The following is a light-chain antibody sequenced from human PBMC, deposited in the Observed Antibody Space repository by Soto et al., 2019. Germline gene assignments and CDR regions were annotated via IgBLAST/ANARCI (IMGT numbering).Light chain of an antibody. CDR1: SSDVGGHSY. V-gene: IGLV2-11*01. Sequence: QSALTQPRSVSGSPGQSVAISCTGISSDVGGHSYVSWYQHHPGKAPKLMIYDFTKRPSGVPDRLSGSKSGNTASLTISGLQAEDEGDYYCCSYAGSYVVFGGGTKLTVL. J-gene: IGLJ2*01. CDR2: DFT. CDR3: CSYAGSYVV.